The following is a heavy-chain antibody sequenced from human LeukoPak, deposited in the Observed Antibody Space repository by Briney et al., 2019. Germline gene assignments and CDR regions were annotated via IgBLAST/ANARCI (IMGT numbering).Heavy chain of an antibody. CDR1: GFTFSDYY. CDR2: ISSNGSTI. J-gene: IGHJ4*02. CDR3: ARDNNWGFDY. Sequence: GGSLRLSCAASGFTFSDYYMSWIRQAPGKGLEWVSYISSNGSTISYADSVKGRFTISRDNAKNSLYLQMNSLRAEDTAFYYCARDNNWGFDYWGQGALVTVSS. D-gene: IGHD7-27*01. V-gene: IGHV3-11*04.